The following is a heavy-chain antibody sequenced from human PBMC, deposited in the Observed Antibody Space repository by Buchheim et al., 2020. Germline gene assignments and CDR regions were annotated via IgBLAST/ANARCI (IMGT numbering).Heavy chain of an antibody. V-gene: IGHV3-7*01. CDR1: GFTFSSYE. D-gene: IGHD4-17*01. CDR2: IKQDGSEK. CDR3: ARIYGDYGESAFDP. J-gene: IGHJ5*02. Sequence: EVQLVESGGGLVQPGGSLRLSCAASGFTFSSYEMNWVRQAPGKGLEWVANIKQDGSEKYYVDSVKGRFTISRDNAKNSLYLQMNSLRAEDTAVYYCARIYGDYGESAFDPWGQGTL.